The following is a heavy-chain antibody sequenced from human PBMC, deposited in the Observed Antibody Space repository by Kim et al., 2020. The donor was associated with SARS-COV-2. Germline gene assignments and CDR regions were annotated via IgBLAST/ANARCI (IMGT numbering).Heavy chain of an antibody. V-gene: IGHV2-70*01. D-gene: IGHD3-9*01. J-gene: IGHJ4*02. CDR3: ARISALTGRYYFDY. Sequence: SPSLTTRLTISKDTSKNQVVLTMTNMDPVDTATYYCARISALTGRYYFDYWGQGTLVTVSS.